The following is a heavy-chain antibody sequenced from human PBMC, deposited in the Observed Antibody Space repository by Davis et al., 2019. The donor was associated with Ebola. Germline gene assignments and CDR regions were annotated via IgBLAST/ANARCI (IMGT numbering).Heavy chain of an antibody. Sequence: GESLKISCKGSGYSFTSYWIGWVRQMPGKGLEWMGIIYPGDSDTRYSPSFQGQVTISADKSISPAYLQWSSLKASDTAMYYCARQRIAAAPYYYYGMDVWGQGTTVTVSS. J-gene: IGHJ6*02. CDR3: ARQRIAAAPYYYYGMDV. CDR2: IYPGDSDT. V-gene: IGHV5-51*01. CDR1: GYSFTSYW. D-gene: IGHD6-13*01.